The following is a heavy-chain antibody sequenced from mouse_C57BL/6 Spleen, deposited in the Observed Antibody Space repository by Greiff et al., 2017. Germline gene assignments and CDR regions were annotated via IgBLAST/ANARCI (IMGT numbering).Heavy chain of an antibody. J-gene: IGHJ2*01. V-gene: IGHV5-4*01. CDR2: ISDGGSYT. CDR3: ARDDSNYPYYFDY. CDR1: GFTFSSYA. D-gene: IGHD2-5*01. Sequence: EVQVVESEGGLVKPGGSLKLSCAASGFTFSSYAMSWVRQTPEKRLEWVATISDGGSYTYYPDNVKGRFTISRDNAKNNLYLQMSHLKSEDTAMYYCARDDSNYPYYFDYWGQGTTLTVSS.